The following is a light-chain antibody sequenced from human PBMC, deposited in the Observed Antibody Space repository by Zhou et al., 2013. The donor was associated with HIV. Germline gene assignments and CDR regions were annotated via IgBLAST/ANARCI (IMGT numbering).Light chain of an antibody. CDR2: AAS. J-gene: IGKJ1*01. V-gene: IGKV1-39*01. Sequence: IQMTQSPSSLSASVGDRVTITCRASQGIRNDLGWYQQKPGKAPKLLIYAASSLQSGVPSRFSGRGSGTDFTLTISSLQPEDFASYYCQQSYRTPRTFGQGTKVEIK. CDR1: QGIRND. CDR3: QQSYRTPRT.